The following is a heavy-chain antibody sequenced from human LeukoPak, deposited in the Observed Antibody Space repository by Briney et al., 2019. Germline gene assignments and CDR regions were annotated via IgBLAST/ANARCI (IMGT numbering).Heavy chain of an antibody. J-gene: IGHJ6*03. CDR1: GYTFTGYY. D-gene: IGHD2-2*01. Sequence: LGASVKVSCKASGYTFTGYYMHWVRQAPGQGLEWMGWTNPNSGGTNYAQKFQGRVTMTRDTSISTAYMELSRLRSDDTAVYYCARDPRYCSSTSCNYYYYYYMDVWGKGTTVTVSS. V-gene: IGHV1-2*03. CDR3: ARDPRYCSSTSCNYYYYYYMDV. CDR2: TNPNSGGT.